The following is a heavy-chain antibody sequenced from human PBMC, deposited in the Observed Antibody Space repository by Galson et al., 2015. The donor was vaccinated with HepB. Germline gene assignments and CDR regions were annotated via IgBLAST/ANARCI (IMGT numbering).Heavy chain of an antibody. Sequence: CAISGDSVSSNSAAWNWIRQSPSRGLEWLGRTYYRSKWYNDYAVSVKSRITINPDTSKNQFSLQLNSVTPEDTAVYYCARDWAITMVRGVIDYYYYGMDVWGQGTTVTVSS. CDR2: TYYRSKWYN. CDR3: ARDWAITMVRGVIDYYYYGMDV. CDR1: GDSVSSNSAA. J-gene: IGHJ6*02. V-gene: IGHV6-1*01. D-gene: IGHD3-10*01.